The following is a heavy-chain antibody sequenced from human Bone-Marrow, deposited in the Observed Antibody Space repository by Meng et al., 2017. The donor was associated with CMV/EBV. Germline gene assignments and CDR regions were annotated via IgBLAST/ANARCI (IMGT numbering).Heavy chain of an antibody. CDR2: TYYRSKWYN. CDR1: GDIVSSNSAA. Sequence: LRLSCAIYGDIVSSNSAAWNWIRQSPSRGLEWLGRTYYRSKWYNDYAVSVKSRITINPDTPKNQFSLQLNSVTPEDTAVYYCARDEIGDFDYWGQGTLVTVSS. CDR3: ARDEIGDFDY. J-gene: IGHJ4*02. V-gene: IGHV6-1*01. D-gene: IGHD3-3*01.